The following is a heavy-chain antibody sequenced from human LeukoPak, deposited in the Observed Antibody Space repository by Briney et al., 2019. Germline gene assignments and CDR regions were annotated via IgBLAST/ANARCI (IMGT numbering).Heavy chain of an antibody. D-gene: IGHD2-15*01. Sequence: GGSLRLSCAASGFTFSSYWMSWVRQAPGKGLEWGANIKQDGSEKYYVDSVKGRFTISTDNAKNSLYLQMNSLRAEDTAVYYCARRCSGGSCYPRAEYFQHWGQGTLVTVSS. CDR3: ARRCSGGSCYPRAEYFQH. V-gene: IGHV3-7*03. CDR1: GFTFSSYW. CDR2: IKQDGSEK. J-gene: IGHJ1*01.